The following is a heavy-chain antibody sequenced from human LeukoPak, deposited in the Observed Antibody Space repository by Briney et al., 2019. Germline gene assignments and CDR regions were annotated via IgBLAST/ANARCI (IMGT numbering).Heavy chain of an antibody. CDR1: GFTFSSYG. CDR3: AKDGEIPY. CDR2: ISYDGSNK. Sequence: GGPLRLSCAASGFTFSSYGMHWVRQAPGKGLEWVAVISYDGSNKYYADSVKGRFTISRDNSKNTLYLQMNSLRAEDTAVYYCAKDGEIPYWGQGTLVTVSS. D-gene: IGHD3-10*01. V-gene: IGHV3-30*18. J-gene: IGHJ4*02.